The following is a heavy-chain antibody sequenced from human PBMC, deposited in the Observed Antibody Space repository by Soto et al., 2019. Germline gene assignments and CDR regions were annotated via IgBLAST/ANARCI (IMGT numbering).Heavy chain of an antibody. Sequence: EVQLVESGGGFVKPGGYLRLSCAASSRSFTIAWMNWVRQAPGEGLEWVGRIKSTTDGGTTDYAAPVKDRFTISRDDSENTLFLQMNSVNTEDTGVYDCTTGADYWNNGWDGYWGQGPRVTVSS. CDR3: TTGADYWNNGWDGY. CDR2: IKSTTDGGTT. D-gene: IGHD1-1*01. CDR1: SRSFTIAW. V-gene: IGHV3-15*07. J-gene: IGHJ4*02.